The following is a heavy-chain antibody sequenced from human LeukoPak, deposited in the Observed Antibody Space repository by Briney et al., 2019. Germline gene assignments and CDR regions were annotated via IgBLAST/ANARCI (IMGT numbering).Heavy chain of an antibody. D-gene: IGHD6-19*01. J-gene: IGHJ3*02. CDR2: FYYSRNT. CDR1: GGSFATFY. CDR3: VRHDDSGRAPNGFDI. V-gene: IGHV4-39*01. Sequence: SETLSLTCAVYGGSFATFYWSWIRQPPGKGLEWIGSFYYSRNTYYDASLKSRVTISVDTSKNQFSLKLSFVTAAGTAVYYCVRHDDSGRAPNGFDIWGQGTMVTVSS.